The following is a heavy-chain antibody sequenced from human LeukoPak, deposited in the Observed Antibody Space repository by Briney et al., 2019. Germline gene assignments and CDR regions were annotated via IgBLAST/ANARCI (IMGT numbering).Heavy chain of an antibody. Sequence: PSETLSLTCTVSGVSISSYYWSWIRQPPGKGLEWIGRIYTGGSTNYNPSLKSRVTISVDTSKNQFSLKLSSVTAADTAVYYCARHKDQLLYAPFDYWGQGTLVTVSS. D-gene: IGHD2-2*02. CDR2: IYTGGST. CDR1: GVSISSYY. V-gene: IGHV4-4*07. J-gene: IGHJ4*02. CDR3: ARHKDQLLYAPFDY.